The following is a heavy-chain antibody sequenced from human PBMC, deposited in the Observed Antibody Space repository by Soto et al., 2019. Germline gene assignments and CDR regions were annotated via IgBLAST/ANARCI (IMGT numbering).Heavy chain of an antibody. CDR1: GFTFSSYS. CDR3: GRWVYSSSWPYFDYLDV. V-gene: IGHV3-21*01. CDR2: ISCSSSNI. Sequence: EVQLVESGGGLVQPGGSLRLSCAASGFTFSSYSMHWVRQAPGKGLEWVSSISCSSSNIYYADSVKGRFTISRDNAKNSLYLQMTGPRAEQTAVYYCGRWVYSSSWPYFDYLDVWGKGTPVTVSS. J-gene: IGHJ6*03. D-gene: IGHD6-13*01.